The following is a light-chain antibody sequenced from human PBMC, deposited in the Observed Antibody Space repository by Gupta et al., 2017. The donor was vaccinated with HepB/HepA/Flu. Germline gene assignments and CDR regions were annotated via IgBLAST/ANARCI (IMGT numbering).Light chain of an antibody. CDR1: QRISSY. Sequence: LSASVGDRVTITCRASQRISSYLNWYQQKPGKAPKLLIYAASSLQSGVPSRFSGSGSGTDFTLTISSLQPEDFATYYCQQSYSTPPWTFGQGTKVEIK. CDR3: QQSYSTPPWT. CDR2: AAS. J-gene: IGKJ1*01. V-gene: IGKV1-39*01.